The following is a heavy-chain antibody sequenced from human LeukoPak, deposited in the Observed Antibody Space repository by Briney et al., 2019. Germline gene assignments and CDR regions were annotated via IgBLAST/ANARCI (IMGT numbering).Heavy chain of an antibody. CDR2: ISSDGTYT. J-gene: IGHJ4*02. CDR3: AKDRYCTSSSCPIDY. CDR1: EFTLSSYW. D-gene: IGHD2-2*01. Sequence: GGSLRLSCAASEFTLSSYWMAWVRQAPGKGLVWVSRISSDGTYTNYADSVRGRFTISRDNAKNTLYLQMNSLRAEDTALYYCAKDRYCTSSSCPIDYWGQGTMVTVSS. V-gene: IGHV3-74*01.